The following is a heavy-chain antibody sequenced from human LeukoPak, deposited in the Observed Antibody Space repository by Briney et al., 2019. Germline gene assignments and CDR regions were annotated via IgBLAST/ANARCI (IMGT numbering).Heavy chain of an antibody. CDR2: ISAYNGNT. J-gene: IGHJ4*02. V-gene: IGHV1-18*01. CDR3: ARDHMTTVPTGY. CDR1: GYTFTSYG. Sequence: ASVKLSCKASGYTFTSYGTSWVRQPPGQGHEWMGWISAYNGNTTYAKTFQGRLTMITDASTSTAFSELRSLSTAAAAAYYCARDHMTTVPTGYWGQGPLVTVSS. D-gene: IGHD4-17*01.